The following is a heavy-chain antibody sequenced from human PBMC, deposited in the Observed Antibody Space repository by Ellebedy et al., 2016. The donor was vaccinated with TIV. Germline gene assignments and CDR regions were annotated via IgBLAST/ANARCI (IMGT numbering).Heavy chain of an antibody. Sequence: PGGSLRLSCAASGFTFSSYGMHWVRQAPGKGLEWVAVIWYDGSNKYYADSVKGRFTISRDNSRNTVYLQMNSLGAEDTAVFYCARDRHVDRGDCLDYWGQGTRVTVSS. CDR1: GFTFSSYG. CDR3: ARDRHVDRGDCLDY. V-gene: IGHV3-33*08. CDR2: IWYDGSNK. D-gene: IGHD2-21*02. J-gene: IGHJ4*02.